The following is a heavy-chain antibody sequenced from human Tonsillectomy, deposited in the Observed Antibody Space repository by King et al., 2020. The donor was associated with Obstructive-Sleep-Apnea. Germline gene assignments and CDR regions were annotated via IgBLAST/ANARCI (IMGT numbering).Heavy chain of an antibody. V-gene: IGHV4-31*03. D-gene: IGHD3-10*01. CDR3: ARGGSSGWFDP. CDR2: IYYSGST. J-gene: IGHJ5*02. Sequence: VQLQESGPGLVRPSQTLSLTCRVSGGSISSGGYYWSWIRQHPGKGLEWIGYIYYSGSTNYNPSLKSRVTISVDTSKNQFSLKLSSVTAADTAVYYCARGGSSGWFDPWGQGTLVTVSS. CDR1: GGSISSGGYY.